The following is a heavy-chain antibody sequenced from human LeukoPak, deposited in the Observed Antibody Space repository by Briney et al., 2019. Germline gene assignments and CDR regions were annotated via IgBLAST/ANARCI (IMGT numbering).Heavy chain of an antibody. V-gene: IGHV1-18*01. CDR1: GYTFSNYD. J-gene: IGHJ2*01. D-gene: IGHD3-10*01. Sequence: ASAKVSCKASGYTFSNYDISWVRQAPGKGLEWMGWISPYNGNTDSAQKFQGRVTLTTDTSTSTAYMELRSLTSDDTAVYYCATGGGDWYSDLWGRGTLVTVSS. CDR2: ISPYNGNT. CDR3: ATGGGDWYSDL.